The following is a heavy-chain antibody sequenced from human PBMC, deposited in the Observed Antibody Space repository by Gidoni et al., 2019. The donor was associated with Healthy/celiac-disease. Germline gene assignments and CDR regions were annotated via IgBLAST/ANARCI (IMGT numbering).Heavy chain of an antibody. CDR1: SYA. D-gene: IGHD6-19*01. CDR3: ARDYSSGWYDY. V-gene: IGHV1-69*04. J-gene: IGHJ4*02. CDR2: IIPILGIA. Sequence: SYAISWVRQAPGQGLEWMGRIIPILGIANYAQKFQGRVTITADKSTSTAYMELSSLRSEDTAVYYCARDYSSGWYDYWGQGTLVTVSS.